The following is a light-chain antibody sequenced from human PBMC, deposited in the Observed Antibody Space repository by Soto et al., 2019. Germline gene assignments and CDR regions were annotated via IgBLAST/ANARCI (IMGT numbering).Light chain of an antibody. J-gene: IGKJ1*01. Sequence: DIQMTQSPSTLSASVGDRVTITCRASQSISSWLAWYQQKPGKAPKILIYKSSSLESVFPSRFRGSGDGRDFTLPISSLQPDEFSTYYCQKYNSYPGKFGQGNKGESK. V-gene: IGKV1-5*03. CDR2: KSS. CDR3: QKYNSYPGK. CDR1: QSISSW.